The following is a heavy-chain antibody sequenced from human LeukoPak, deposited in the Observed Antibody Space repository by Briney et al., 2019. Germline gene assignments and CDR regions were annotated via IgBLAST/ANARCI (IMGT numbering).Heavy chain of an antibody. D-gene: IGHD3-3*01. CDR1: GFTFSDHS. J-gene: IGHJ4*02. V-gene: IGHV3-11*05. Sequence: GGSLRLSCAASGFTFSDHSMSWIRQAPGKGLTWVSYISSSSTYTKYADSVKGRFTISRDNAKNSLYLQMNSLRAEDTAVYYCAKDIIPPGLFWDSWGQGNLVTVSS. CDR3: AKDIIPPGLFWDS. CDR2: ISSSSTYT.